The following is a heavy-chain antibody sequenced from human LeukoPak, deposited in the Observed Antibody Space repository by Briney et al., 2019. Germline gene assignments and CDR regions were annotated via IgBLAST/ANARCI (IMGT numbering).Heavy chain of an antibody. D-gene: IGHD2-15*01. CDR2: ISWNSGSI. V-gene: IGHV3-9*01. J-gene: IGHJ6*02. CDR1: GFTFDDYA. Sequence: PGGSLRLSCAAPGFTFDDYAMHWVRQAPGKGLEWVSGISWNSGSIGYADSVKGRSTISRDNTKNSLYLQLNSLRVEDTATYYCARDLPTRDATDPVRGFSDMDVWGQGTTVTVSS. CDR3: ARDLPTRDATDPVRGFSDMDV.